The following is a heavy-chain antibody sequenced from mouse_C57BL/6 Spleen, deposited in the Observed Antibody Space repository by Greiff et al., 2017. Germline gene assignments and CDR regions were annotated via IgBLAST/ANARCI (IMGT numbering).Heavy chain of an antibody. D-gene: IGHD2-3*01. CDR2: IYPGSGNT. CDR3: ARNQIYDGYSYAMDY. Sequence: VQRVESGAELVRPGASVKLSCKASGYTFTDYYINWVKQRPGQGLEWIARIYPGSGNTYYNEKFKGKATLTAEKSSSTAYMQLSSLTSEDSAVYFCARNQIYDGYSYAMDYWGQGTSVTVSS. J-gene: IGHJ4*01. CDR1: GYTFTDYY. V-gene: IGHV1-76*01.